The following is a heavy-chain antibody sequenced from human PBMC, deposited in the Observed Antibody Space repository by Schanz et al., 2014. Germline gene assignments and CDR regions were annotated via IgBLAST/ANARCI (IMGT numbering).Heavy chain of an antibody. CDR3: ARDGDFDY. CDR2: IWYDGNNK. CDR1: GFTFSSYG. V-gene: IGHV3-33*01. Sequence: QVQLVESGGGVVQPGRSLRLSCAASGFTFSSYGMHWVRQAPGKGPEWVAVIWYDGNNKFYADSVKGRFTISRDNSKNTLFLQMSSLRAEDTAVYYCARDGDFDYWGQGTLVTVSS. J-gene: IGHJ4*02.